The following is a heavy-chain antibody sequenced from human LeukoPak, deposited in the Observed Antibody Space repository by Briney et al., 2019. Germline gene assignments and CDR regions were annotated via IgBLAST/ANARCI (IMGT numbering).Heavy chain of an antibody. CDR2: ITGRSSTI. J-gene: IGHJ4*02. D-gene: IGHD1-20*01. V-gene: IGHV3-48*04. Sequence: GGSLRLSCAASGFTFSSYSMNWVRQAPGTGLEWVSYITGRSSTIYYADSVKGRFTISRDNAKTSLYLQMNSLRAEDLAVYCCAREITVGNWNYIDYWGQRTLVTVPS. CDR1: GFTFSSYS. CDR3: AREITVGNWNYIDY.